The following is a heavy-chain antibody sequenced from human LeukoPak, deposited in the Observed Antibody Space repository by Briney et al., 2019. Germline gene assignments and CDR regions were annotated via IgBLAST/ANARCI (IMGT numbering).Heavy chain of an antibody. CDR2: ISSSSSYI. CDR1: GFTFSSYS. CDR3: ARYLRYCSSTSCLNYYYYGMDV. Sequence: GGSLRLSCAASGFTFSSYSMNWVRQAPGKGLEWVSSISSSSSYIYYADSVKGRFTISRDNAKNSLYLQMNGLRAEDTAVYYCARYLRYCSSTSCLNYYYYGMDVWGQGTTVTVSS. V-gene: IGHV3-21*01. J-gene: IGHJ6*02. D-gene: IGHD2-2*01.